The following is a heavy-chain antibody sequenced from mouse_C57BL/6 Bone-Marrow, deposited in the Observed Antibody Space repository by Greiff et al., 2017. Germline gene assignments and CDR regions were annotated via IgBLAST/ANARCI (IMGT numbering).Heavy chain of an antibody. Sequence: QVQLKQPGAELVKPGASVKMSCKASGYTFTSYWITWVKQRPGQGLEWIGDIYPTSGRTNYNEKFKSKAILTVDTSSNTAYMQLSSLTSEDSAVFYCARSGPLGRSVDYGDRGNALTVSA. CDR2: IYPTSGRT. CDR3: ARSGPLGRSVDY. CDR1: GYTFTSYW. J-gene: IGHJ2*01. D-gene: IGHD4-1*01. V-gene: IGHV1-55*01.